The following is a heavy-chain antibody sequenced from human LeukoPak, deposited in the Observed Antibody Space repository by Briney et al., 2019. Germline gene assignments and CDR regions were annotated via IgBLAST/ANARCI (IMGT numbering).Heavy chain of an antibody. D-gene: IGHD3-3*01. CDR1: GVTVSSNY. Sequence: GGSLRLXCAASGVTVSSNYMSWVRQAPGKGLEWVSVIYSGGNTFYADSVKGRFTISRDNSKNTLYLQMNSLRAEDTAVYYCARAVTIFGVVWHYFDYWGQGTLVTVSS. J-gene: IGHJ4*02. CDR3: ARAVTIFGVVWHYFDY. CDR2: IYSGGNT. V-gene: IGHV3-66*02.